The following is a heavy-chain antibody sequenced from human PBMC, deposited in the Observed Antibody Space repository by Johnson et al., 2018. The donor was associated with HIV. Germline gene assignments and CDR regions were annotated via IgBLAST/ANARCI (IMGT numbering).Heavy chain of an antibody. V-gene: IGHV3-30*02. CDR2: IRYDGRNK. D-gene: IGHD2-21*02. CDR3: AKDPPLVVVTHDAFDI. J-gene: IGHJ3*02. CDR1: GFTFSSYG. Sequence: QVQLVESGGGVVQPGGSLRLSCAASGFTFSSYGMHWVRQAPGKGLEWVAFIRYDGRNKYYADSVKGRFTISRDNSKNTLYLQMNSLRAEDTAVYYCAKDPPLVVVTHDAFDIWGQGTMVTVSS.